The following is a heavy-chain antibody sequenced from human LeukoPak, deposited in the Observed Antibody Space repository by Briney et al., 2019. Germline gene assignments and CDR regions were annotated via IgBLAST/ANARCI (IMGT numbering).Heavy chain of an antibody. Sequence: SETLSLTCTVSGGSISSYYWSWIRQPAGKGLEWIGRIYTSGSTNYNPSLKSRVTMSVDTSKNQFSLKLSSVTAADTAVYYCARENLRGYEPRIYYWGQGTLVTVPS. V-gene: IGHV4-4*07. D-gene: IGHD5-12*01. CDR1: GGSISSYY. J-gene: IGHJ4*02. CDR3: ARENLRGYEPRIYY. CDR2: IYTSGST.